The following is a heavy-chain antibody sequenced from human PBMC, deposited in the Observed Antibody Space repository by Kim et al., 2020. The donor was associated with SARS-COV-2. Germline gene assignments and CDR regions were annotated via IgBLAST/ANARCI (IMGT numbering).Heavy chain of an antibody. CDR3: ATTRIADYYYYGMDV. D-gene: IGHD2-15*01. Sequence: GGSLRLSCAASGFTVSSNYMSWVRQAPGKGLEWVSVIYSGGSTYYADSVKGRFTISRDNSKNTLYLQMNSLRAEDTAVYYCATTRIADYYYYGMDVWGQGTTVTVSS. V-gene: IGHV3-53*01. CDR1: GFTVSSNY. J-gene: IGHJ6*02. CDR2: IYSGGST.